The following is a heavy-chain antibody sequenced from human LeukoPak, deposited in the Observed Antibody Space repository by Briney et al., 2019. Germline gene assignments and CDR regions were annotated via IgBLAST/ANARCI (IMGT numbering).Heavy chain of an antibody. D-gene: IGHD6-13*01. Sequence: SETLSLTCTVSGGSISSSSYYWGWIRQPPGKGLEWIGSIYYSGSTYYNPSLKSRVTISVDTSKNQFSLKLSSVTAADTAVYYCASAPRYSSSWPNNWFDPWGQGTLVTVSS. CDR2: IYYSGST. V-gene: IGHV4-39*07. CDR3: ASAPRYSSSWPNNWFDP. CDR1: GGSISSSSYY. J-gene: IGHJ5*02.